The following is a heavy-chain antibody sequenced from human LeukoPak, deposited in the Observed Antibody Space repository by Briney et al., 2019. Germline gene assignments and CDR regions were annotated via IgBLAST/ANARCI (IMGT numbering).Heavy chain of an antibody. CDR3: ARDGGYCTNGVCFSFLDY. Sequence: SETLSLTCAVSGGSITNDNWWGWVRQPPGKGLEWIGETHHSGGINYNSSLKSRLTISVDKSKDQFSLTLSSVTAADTAVYYCARDGGYCTNGVCFSFLDYWGQGTLVTVSS. D-gene: IGHD2-8*01. CDR2: THHSGGI. J-gene: IGHJ4*02. V-gene: IGHV4-4*02. CDR1: GGSITNDNW.